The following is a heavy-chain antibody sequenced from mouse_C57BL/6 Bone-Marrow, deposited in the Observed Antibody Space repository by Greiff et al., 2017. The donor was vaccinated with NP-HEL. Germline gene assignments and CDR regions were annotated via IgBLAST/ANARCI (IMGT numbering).Heavy chain of an antibody. Sequence: EVQVVESGGGLVQPKGSLKLSCAASGFSFNTYAMNWVRQAPGQGLEWVARIRSKSNNYAPYYADSVKDRFTISRDDSESMLYLQMNNLKTEDTAMYYCVSSVVAPYWYFDVWGTGTTVTVSS. CDR2: IRSKSNNYAP. J-gene: IGHJ1*03. CDR3: VSSVVAPYWYFDV. CDR1: GFSFNTYA. D-gene: IGHD1-1*01. V-gene: IGHV10-1*01.